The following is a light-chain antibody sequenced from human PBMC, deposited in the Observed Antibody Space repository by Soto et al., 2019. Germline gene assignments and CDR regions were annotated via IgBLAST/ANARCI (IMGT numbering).Light chain of an antibody. J-gene: IGKJ4*01. Sequence: DIVMTQSPDSLAVSLGERATINCKSSRNILYSSNNKNYLAWYQQKPGQPPKLLIYWASTRESGVPDRCSGSESGTDFTLTISSLQAEDVAVYYCQQYYSAPLTFGGGTKVEIK. CDR3: QQYYSAPLT. CDR1: RNILYSSNNKNY. CDR2: WAS. V-gene: IGKV4-1*01.